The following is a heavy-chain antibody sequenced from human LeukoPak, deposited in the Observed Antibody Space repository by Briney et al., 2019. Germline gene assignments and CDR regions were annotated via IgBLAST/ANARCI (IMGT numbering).Heavy chain of an antibody. CDR1: GGSISSSSYY. CDR3: ARPHYGSGSYYIRRLDY. J-gene: IGHJ4*02. V-gene: IGHV4-39*01. CDR2: IYYSGST. D-gene: IGHD3-10*01. Sequence: SETLSLTCTVPGGSISSSSYYWGWIRQPPGKGLEWIGSIYYSGSTYYNPSLKSRVTISVDTSKNQFSLKLSSVTAADTAVYYCARPHYGSGSYYIRRLDYWGQGTLVTVSS.